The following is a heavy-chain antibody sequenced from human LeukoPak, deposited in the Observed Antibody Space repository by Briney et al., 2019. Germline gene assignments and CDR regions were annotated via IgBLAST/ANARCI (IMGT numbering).Heavy chain of an antibody. V-gene: IGHV3-23*01. CDR2: ITASGGGP. D-gene: IGHD2-15*01. CDR1: GFTVTSNY. Sequence: GGSLRLSCEVSGFTVTSNYMSWVRQAPGKGLEWVSGITASGGGPSSADSVKGRFTISRDNSKNMVYLQMNSLRDDDTAVYYCVKDGRTSAPCWGQGTLVTVSS. J-gene: IGHJ4*02. CDR3: VKDGRTSAPC.